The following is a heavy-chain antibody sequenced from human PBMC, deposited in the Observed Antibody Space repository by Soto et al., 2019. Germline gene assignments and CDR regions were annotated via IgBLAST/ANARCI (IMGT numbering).Heavy chain of an antibody. CDR1: GFTFSSYW. Sequence: GGSLRLSCAASGFTFSSYWMSWVRQAPGMGLEWVANIKQDGSEKYYLDSVKGRFTISRDNAKNSLYLQMNSLRAEDTAVYYCAVSFVLGTIPDENLSDSWGLGILVTVSS. D-gene: IGHD3-10*02. CDR3: AVSFVLGTIPDENLSDS. V-gene: IGHV3-7*01. J-gene: IGHJ5*01. CDR2: IKQDGSEK.